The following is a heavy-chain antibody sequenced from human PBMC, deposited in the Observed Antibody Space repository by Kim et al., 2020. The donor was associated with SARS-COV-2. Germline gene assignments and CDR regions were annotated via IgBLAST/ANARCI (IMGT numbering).Heavy chain of an antibody. CDR2: IYYSGST. V-gene: IGHV4-59*13. D-gene: IGHD3-9*01. CDR1: GGSISSYY. J-gene: IGHJ6*01. CDR3: ARDPTDTYDILTSYYGYGMDV. Sequence: SETLSLTCTVSGGSISSYYWSWIRQPPGKGLEWIGYIYYSGSTNYNPSLKSRVTISVDTSKNQFSLKLNSVTAADTAVYYCARDPTDTYDILTSYYGYGMDVWGQGNTDPVSS.